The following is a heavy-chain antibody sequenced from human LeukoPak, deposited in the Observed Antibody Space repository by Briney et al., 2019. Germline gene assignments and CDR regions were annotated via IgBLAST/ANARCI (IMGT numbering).Heavy chain of an antibody. CDR3: ARDNNYGPDY. D-gene: IGHD4-17*01. Sequence: ASVNVSYKASGYTFTSHYMHWVRQAPGQGLEWMGWILPHSGDTNYAQKFQGRVTMTRDTSISTVYMELIRLTSDDTATYYCARDNNYGPDYWGQGALVTVSS. V-gene: IGHV1-2*02. J-gene: IGHJ4*02. CDR1: GYTFTSHY. CDR2: ILPHSGDT.